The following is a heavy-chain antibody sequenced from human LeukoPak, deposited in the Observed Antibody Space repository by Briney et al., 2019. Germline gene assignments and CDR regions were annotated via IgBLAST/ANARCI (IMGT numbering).Heavy chain of an antibody. J-gene: IGHJ5*02. Sequence: SETLSLTCTVPVGSLSSYYWSWIRQRPGKGLEWIGYIYTSVSTNYNPSLKSRVTISVDTSKNQFSLKLSSVTAADTAVYYCARLTNNWFDPWGQGTLVTVSS. CDR1: VGSLSSYY. V-gene: IGHV4-4*09. D-gene: IGHD3-9*01. CDR2: IYTSVST. CDR3: ARLTNNWFDP.